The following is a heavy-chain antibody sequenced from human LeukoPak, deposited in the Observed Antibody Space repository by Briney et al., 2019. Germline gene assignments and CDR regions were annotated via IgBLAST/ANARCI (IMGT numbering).Heavy chain of an antibody. V-gene: IGHV4-34*01. J-gene: IGHJ4*02. CDR1: GGSFSGYY. Sequence: SETLSLTCAVYGGSFSGYYWSWIRQPPGKGLEWIGEINHSGSTNYNPSLKSRVTISVDTSKNQFSLKLSSVTAADTAVYYCARGGVYYYDSSGSSGYFDYWGQGTLVTVSS. D-gene: IGHD3-22*01. CDR2: INHSGST. CDR3: ARGGVYYYDSSGSSGYFDY.